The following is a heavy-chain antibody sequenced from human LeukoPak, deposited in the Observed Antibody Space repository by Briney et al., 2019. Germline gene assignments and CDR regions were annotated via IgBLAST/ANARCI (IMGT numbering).Heavy chain of an antibody. CDR1: DFTVSSTY. D-gene: IGHD3-22*01. CDR2: ISSGGTI. V-gene: IGHV3-53*01. Sequence: GGSLRLSCAASDFTVSSTYMTWVRQAPGKGLEWVSVISSGGTIYYADSVKGRFTISRDMSKNTLYLQMNSLRAEDTAVYYCARGRQTPPRYHYDSSGLYPYFDYWGQGTLVTVSS. CDR3: ARGRQTPPRYHYDSSGLYPYFDY. J-gene: IGHJ4*02.